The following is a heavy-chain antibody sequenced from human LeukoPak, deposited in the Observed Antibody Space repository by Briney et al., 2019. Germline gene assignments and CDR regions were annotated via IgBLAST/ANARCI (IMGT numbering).Heavy chain of an antibody. CDR1: GFTVSSNY. D-gene: IGHD2-2*01. Sequence: PGGSLRLSCAASGFTVSSNYMSWVRQAPGKGLEWVSGIYSGGSTYYADSVKGRFTISRDNSKNTLYLQMNSLRSEDTAVYYCAKLRVPAATRGAFDIWGQGTMVTVSS. CDR2: IYSGGST. J-gene: IGHJ3*02. V-gene: IGHV3-53*01. CDR3: AKLRVPAATRGAFDI.